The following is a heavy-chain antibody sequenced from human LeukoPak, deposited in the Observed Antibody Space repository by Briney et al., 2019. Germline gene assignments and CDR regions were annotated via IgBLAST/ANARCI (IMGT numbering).Heavy chain of an antibody. Sequence: GSLRLSCAASGFTFSSYAMSWIRQPPGKGLEWIGEINHSGSTNYDPSLKSRVTISVDTSKNQFSLKLSSVTAADTAVYYCARVPPQIVVVVAADYGMDVWGQGTTVTVSS. CDR1: GFTFSSYA. CDR3: ARVPPQIVVVVAADYGMDV. J-gene: IGHJ6*02. V-gene: IGHV4-34*01. CDR2: INHSGST. D-gene: IGHD2-15*01.